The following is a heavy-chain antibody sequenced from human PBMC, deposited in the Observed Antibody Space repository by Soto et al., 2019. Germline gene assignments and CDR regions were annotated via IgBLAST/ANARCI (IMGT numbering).Heavy chain of an antibody. J-gene: IGHJ6*02. V-gene: IGHV5-51*01. CDR1: GKDFTHYQ. D-gene: IGHD2-21*02. CDR3: ARWSYCDGDCTRRPYDYYGMDV. CDR2: NYLGESET. Sequence: GGFLKNSLQGFGKDFTHYQIFLGGPIAGKSLKGMGDNYLGESETRYSPSLHGQVTMSADKSTSTSYLQWSSLKASDTAMYYCARWSYCDGDCTRRPYDYYGMDVWGQGTTVTVSS.